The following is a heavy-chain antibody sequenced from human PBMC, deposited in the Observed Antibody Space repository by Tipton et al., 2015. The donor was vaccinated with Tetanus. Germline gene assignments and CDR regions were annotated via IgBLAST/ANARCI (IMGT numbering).Heavy chain of an antibody. Sequence: TLSLTCSVYGESLNHYYWSWIRQFPGQGLEWLGEIDLSGSTNYNPSLLSRVPISVDTPKNHFSLRVSSVTAADTALYFCARGTVVVDGVFDENTPSYFFDSWGQGTLATVSS. CDR3: ARGTVVVDGVFDENTPSYFFDS. V-gene: IGHV4-34*01. CDR2: IDLSGST. D-gene: IGHD3-22*01. J-gene: IGHJ4*02. CDR1: GESLNHYY.